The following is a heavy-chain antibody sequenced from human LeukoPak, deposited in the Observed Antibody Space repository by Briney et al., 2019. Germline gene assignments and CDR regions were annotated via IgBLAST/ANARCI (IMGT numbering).Heavy chain of an antibody. CDR1: GYTFTSYD. J-gene: IGHJ5*02. CDR2: MNPNSGNT. CDR3: ARDGSGSGSYLSWFDP. V-gene: IGHV1-8*01. D-gene: IGHD3-10*01. Sequence: AASVKVSRKASGYTFTSYDINWVRQATGQGLEWMGWMNPNSGNTGYAQKFQGRVTMTRNTSISTAYMELSSLRSEDTAVYYCARDGSGSGSYLSWFDPWGQGTLVTVSS.